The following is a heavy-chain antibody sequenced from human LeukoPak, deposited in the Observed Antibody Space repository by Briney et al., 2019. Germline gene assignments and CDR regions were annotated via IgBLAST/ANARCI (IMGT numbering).Heavy chain of an antibody. V-gene: IGHV4-30-4*08. CDR1: GGSISSGDYC. CDR3: DRGYSSSWSPYFDY. Sequence: SETLSLTCTVSGGSISSGDYCWSWIRQPPGKGLEWIGYIYYSGSTYYNPSLKSRVTISVDTSKNQFSLKLSSVTAQDTAVYYCDRGYSSSWSPYFDYWGQGTLVTVSS. J-gene: IGHJ4*02. D-gene: IGHD6-13*01. CDR2: IYYSGST.